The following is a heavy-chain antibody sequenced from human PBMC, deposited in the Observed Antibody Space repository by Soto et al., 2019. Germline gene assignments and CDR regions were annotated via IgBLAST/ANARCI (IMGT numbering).Heavy chain of an antibody. Sequence: EVQLLESGGGLVQPGGSLRLSCAASGFTFSSYAMRWVRQAPGKGLEWVSAISGSGDSTYYADSVKGRFTTSRDNSKNTLYLQMNSLRAEATAVYYCAGRGRGSYYDYWGQGTLVTVSS. V-gene: IGHV3-23*01. CDR1: GFTFSSYA. J-gene: IGHJ4*02. CDR2: ISGSGDST. CDR3: AGRGRGSYYDY. D-gene: IGHD1-26*01.